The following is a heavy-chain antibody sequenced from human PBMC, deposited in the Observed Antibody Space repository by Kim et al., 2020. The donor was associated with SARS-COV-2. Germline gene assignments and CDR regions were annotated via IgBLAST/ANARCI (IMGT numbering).Heavy chain of an antibody. D-gene: IGHD3-3*01. CDR2: IKRDGSEQ. CDR3: ARRITISGVPIRRYFDL. V-gene: IGHV3-7*01. CDR1: GFTFSSYW. Sequence: GGSLRLSCAASGFTFSSYWMSWVRQAPGKGLEWVANIKRDGSEQYYVDSVRGRFTISSDNAKNSLYLQMNSLRAEDTAVYYCARRITISGVPIRRYFDLWGPGTLVTVSS. J-gene: IGHJ2*01.